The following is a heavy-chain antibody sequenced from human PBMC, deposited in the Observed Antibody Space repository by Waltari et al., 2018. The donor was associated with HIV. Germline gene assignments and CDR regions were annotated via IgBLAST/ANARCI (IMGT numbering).Heavy chain of an antibody. CDR1: GGSISSSSYY. CDR2: IYYSGST. CDR3: ARDSSRYCSSTSCYRPFYYYYGMDV. D-gene: IGHD2-2*01. V-gene: IGHV4-39*07. J-gene: IGHJ6*02. Sequence: QLQLQESGPGLVKPSETLSLTYTVSGGSISSSSYYWGWIRQPPGKGLEGVGSIYYSGSTYYNPSLKSRVTISVDTSKNQFSLKLSSVTAADTAVYYCARDSSRYCSSTSCYRPFYYYYGMDVWGQGTTVTVSS.